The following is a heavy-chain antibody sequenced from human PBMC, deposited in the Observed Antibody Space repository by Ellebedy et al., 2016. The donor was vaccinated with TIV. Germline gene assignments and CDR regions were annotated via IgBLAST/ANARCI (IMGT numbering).Heavy chain of an antibody. D-gene: IGHD1-26*01. V-gene: IGHV3-23*01. CDR3: AKMFPSGSLDMNFDF. CDR1: GFTFSTYV. J-gene: IGHJ4*02. CDR2: ISGSADNT. Sequence: GGSLRLXXAASGFTFSTYVMTWVRQAPGKGLKWVGGISGSADNTFYTDSVKGRFTISRDNSKNTLYLQMHSLRVEDTAVYYCAKMFPSGSLDMNFDFWGQGTLVTVSS.